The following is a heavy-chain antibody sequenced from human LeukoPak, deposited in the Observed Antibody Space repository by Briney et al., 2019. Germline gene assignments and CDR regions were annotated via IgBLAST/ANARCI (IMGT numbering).Heavy chain of an antibody. V-gene: IGHV4-59*01. Sequence: SDTLSLTCTVAGGSITSYYWSWIRQPPGEGLEYIGQIHFSGSANYNPSLESRVAMSLHASKNQFSLKVSSVTAADTAIYYCARDIREVGATHYFDYWGQGSLVTVSS. J-gene: IGHJ4*02. CDR1: GGSITSYY. CDR2: IHFSGSA. D-gene: IGHD1-26*01. CDR3: ARDIREVGATHYFDY.